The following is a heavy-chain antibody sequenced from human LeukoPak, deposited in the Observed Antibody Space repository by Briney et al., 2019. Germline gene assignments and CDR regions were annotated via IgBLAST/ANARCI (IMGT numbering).Heavy chain of an antibody. D-gene: IGHD5-18*01. CDR1: GGSISSSSYY. CDR3: ARGMWIHIFDY. Sequence: SETLSLTCTVSGGSISSSSYYWGWIRQPPGKGLEWIGSIYYSGSTYYNPSLKSRVTISVDTSKNQFSLKLSSVTAADTAVYYCARGMWIHIFDYWGQGTLVTVSS. J-gene: IGHJ4*02. V-gene: IGHV4-39*01. CDR2: IYYSGST.